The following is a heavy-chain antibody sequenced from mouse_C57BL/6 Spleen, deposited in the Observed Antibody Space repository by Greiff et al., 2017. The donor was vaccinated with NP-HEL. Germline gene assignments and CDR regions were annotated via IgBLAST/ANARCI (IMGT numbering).Heavy chain of an antibody. CDR1: GYTFTGYW. CDR3: ASPEGYDYDEGAAMDY. J-gene: IGHJ4*01. CDR2: ILPGSGST. D-gene: IGHD2-4*01. Sequence: VQLQQSGAELMKPGASVKLSCKAPGYTFTGYWIEWVKQRPGHGLEWIGEILPGSGSTNYNEKFKGKATFTADTSSNTAYMQLSSLTTEDSAIYYGASPEGYDYDEGAAMDYWGQGTSVTVSS. V-gene: IGHV1-9*01.